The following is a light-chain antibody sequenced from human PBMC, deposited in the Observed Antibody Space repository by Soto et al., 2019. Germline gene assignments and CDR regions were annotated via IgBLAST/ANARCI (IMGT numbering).Light chain of an antibody. Sequence: EIVLTQSPGTLSLSPGERATLSCRASLSVSSSYLAEYQQKPGQAPRLLIYGAYNRATGIPDRFSGSGSGTDFPLTISRLEPEDFAVYYCQQYGSSPTTFGQGAKVEIK. CDR3: QQYGSSPTT. CDR1: LSVSSSY. J-gene: IGKJ1*01. CDR2: GAY. V-gene: IGKV3-20*01.